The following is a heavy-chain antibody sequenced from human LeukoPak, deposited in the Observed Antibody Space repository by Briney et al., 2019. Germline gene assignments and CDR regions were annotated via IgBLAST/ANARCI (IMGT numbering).Heavy chain of an antibody. CDR3: ARMFGPSAYSSGWYPSDY. V-gene: IGHV1-2*02. Sequence: RASVTVSCKASGYTFTGYYMHWVRQAPGQGLEWMGWINPNSGGTNYAQKFQGRVTMTRDTSISTAYMELSRLRSDDTAVYYCARMFGPSAYSSGWYPSDYWGQGTLVTVSS. CDR1: GYTFTGYY. CDR2: INPNSGGT. D-gene: IGHD6-19*01. J-gene: IGHJ4*02.